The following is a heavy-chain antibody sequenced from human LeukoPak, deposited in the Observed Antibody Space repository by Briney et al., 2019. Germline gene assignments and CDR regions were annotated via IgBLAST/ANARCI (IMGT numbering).Heavy chain of an antibody. D-gene: IGHD4-23*01. CDR3: ASPGIHYGGNSDYSDY. CDR1: GGTFSIYA. J-gene: IGHJ4*02. CDR2: IIPILGIA. Sequence: AASVKVSCKASGGTFSIYAISWVRQAPGQGLEWMVRIIPILGIANYAQKFQGRLTITADKSTNTAYMELSGLRSEDTAVYYCASPGIHYGGNSDYSDYWGQGTLVTVSS. V-gene: IGHV1-69*04.